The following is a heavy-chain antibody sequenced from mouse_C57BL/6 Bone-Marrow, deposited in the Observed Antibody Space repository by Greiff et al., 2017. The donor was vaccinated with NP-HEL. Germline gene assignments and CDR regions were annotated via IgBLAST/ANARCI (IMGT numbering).Heavy chain of an antibody. D-gene: IGHD2-3*01. V-gene: IGHV1-69*01. CDR1: GYTFTSYW. Sequence: QVQLQQPGAELVMPGASVKLSCKASGYTFTSYWMHWVKQRPGQGLEWIGEIDPSDSYTNYNQKFKGKSTLTVDKSSSTAYMQLSSLTSEDSAVYYCARRGDGYCFAYWGQGTLVTVSA. CDR3: ARRGDGYCFAY. CDR2: IDPSDSYT. J-gene: IGHJ3*01.